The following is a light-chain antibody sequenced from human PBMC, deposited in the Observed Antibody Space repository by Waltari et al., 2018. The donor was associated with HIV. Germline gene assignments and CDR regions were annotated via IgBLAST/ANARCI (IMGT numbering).Light chain of an antibody. J-gene: IGLJ2*01. CDR2: SDN. CDR3: AAWDDSLNGVV. CDR1: TSSIGSNT. V-gene: IGLV1-44*01. Sequence: QSVLTQPPSASGTPGQTVTIPCSGSTSSIGSNTVNWYQHPPGRAPKLLIYSDNQRPSGVPDRFSGSKSGTSASLAISGLQSEDEADYSCAAWDDSLNGVVFGGGTKLTVL.